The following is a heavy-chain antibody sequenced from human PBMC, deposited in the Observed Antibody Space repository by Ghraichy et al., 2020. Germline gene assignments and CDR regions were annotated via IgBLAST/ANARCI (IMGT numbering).Heavy chain of an antibody. CDR3: ARRMLCDY. D-gene: IGHD3-16*01. Sequence: GGSLTCVASGFTFSSYWMSWVRQAPGKGLEWVANIKEDGSEEYYVDSVKGRFTISRDNAKNSLYLQMNSLRVEDTAVYYCARRMLCDYWGQGTLVTVSS. J-gene: IGHJ4*02. CDR1: GFTFSSYW. CDR2: IKEDGSEE. V-gene: IGHV3-7*03.